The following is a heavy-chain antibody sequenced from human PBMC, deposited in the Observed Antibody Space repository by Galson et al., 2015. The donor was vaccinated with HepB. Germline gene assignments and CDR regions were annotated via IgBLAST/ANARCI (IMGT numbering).Heavy chain of an antibody. J-gene: IGHJ6*02. V-gene: IGHV3-7*05. D-gene: IGHD3-10*01. CDR1: EFILSMYW. Sequence: SLRLSCAASEFILSMYWMNWVRQAPGKGLEWVANIKEDGSEKNYEDSVQGRFTIARDNAKNSLYLQMNSLRAEDTAVYYCARVKRGEWYSFYYYGMDVWGRGTTVTVSS. CDR2: IKEDGSEK. CDR3: ARVKRGEWYSFYYYGMDV.